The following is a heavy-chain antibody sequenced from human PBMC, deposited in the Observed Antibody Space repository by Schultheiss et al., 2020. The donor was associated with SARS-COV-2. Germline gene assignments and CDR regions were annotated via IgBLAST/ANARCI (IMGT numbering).Heavy chain of an antibody. CDR2: IYYSGST. CDR1: GGSISSGDYY. Sequence: SETLSLTCTVSGGSISSGDYYWSWIRQPPGKGLEWIGYIYYSGSTYYNPSLKSRVTISVDTSKNQFSLKLSSVTAADTAVYYCAREGRDGSWFDPWGQGTLVTVSS. J-gene: IGHJ5*02. D-gene: IGHD1-26*01. CDR3: AREGRDGSWFDP. V-gene: IGHV4-30-4*01.